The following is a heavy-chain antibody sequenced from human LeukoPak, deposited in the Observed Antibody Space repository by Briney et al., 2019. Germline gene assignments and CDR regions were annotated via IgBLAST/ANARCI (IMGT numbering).Heavy chain of an antibody. Sequence: GGSLRLSCAASGFTFDDYAMHWVRRAPRKCLEWVSGISWNSGSIGYADSVKGRFTISRDNAKNSLYLQVNSLRAEDTALYYCAKDRAGGSGSFFDYWGQGTLVTVSS. D-gene: IGHD1-26*01. CDR2: ISWNSGSI. V-gene: IGHV3-9*01. CDR3: AKDRAGGSGSFFDY. J-gene: IGHJ4*02. CDR1: GFTFDDYA.